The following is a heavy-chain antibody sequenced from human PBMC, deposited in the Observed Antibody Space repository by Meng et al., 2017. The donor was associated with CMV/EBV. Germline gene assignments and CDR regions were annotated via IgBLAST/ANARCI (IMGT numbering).Heavy chain of an antibody. Sequence: SVKVSCKASGYTFTSYDINWVRQATGQGLEWMGWMNPNSGNTGYAQKFQGRVTMTRNTSISTAYMELSSLRSEDTAVYYCARRRAAAISNWFDPWGQGTLVTVSS. D-gene: IGHD2-2*02. V-gene: IGHV1-8*01. CDR1: GYTFTSYD. CDR2: MNPNSGNT. J-gene: IGHJ5*02. CDR3: ARRRAAAISNWFDP.